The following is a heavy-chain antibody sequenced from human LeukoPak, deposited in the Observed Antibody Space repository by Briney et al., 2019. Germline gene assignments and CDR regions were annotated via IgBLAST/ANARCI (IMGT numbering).Heavy chain of an antibody. V-gene: IGHV4-4*07. CDR1: GGSISSYY. D-gene: IGHD2-2*03. J-gene: IGHJ4*02. Sequence: SETLSLTCTVSGGSISSYYWSWIRQPAGKGLEWIGRIYTSGSTNYNPSLKSRVTISVDTSKNQFSLKLSSVTAADTAVYYCARAGRLLDMVVEDYFDYWGQGTLVTVSS. CDR2: IYTSGST. CDR3: ARAGRLLDMVVEDYFDY.